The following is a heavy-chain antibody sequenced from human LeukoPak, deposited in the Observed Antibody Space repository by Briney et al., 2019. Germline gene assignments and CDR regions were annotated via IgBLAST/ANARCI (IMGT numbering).Heavy chain of an antibody. V-gene: IGHV3-48*01. D-gene: IGHD2-8*01. J-gene: IGHJ4*02. CDR1: GFTFSTYT. Sequence: GGSLRLSCAASGFTFSTYTMNWVRQAPGKGLEWVSYISSSSSTIYYADSVKGRFTISRDNAKNPLYLQMNSLRAEDTAIYYCAREGGYCINGFCYAPYYFDYWGQGTRVTVSS. CDR2: ISSSSSTI. CDR3: AREGGYCINGFCYAPYYFDY.